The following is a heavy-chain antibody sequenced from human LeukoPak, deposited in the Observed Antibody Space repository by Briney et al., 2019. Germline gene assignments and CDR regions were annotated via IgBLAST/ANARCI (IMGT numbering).Heavy chain of an antibody. V-gene: IGHV3-53*01. CDR3: AREGYSGSYYNY. D-gene: IGHD1-26*01. Sequence: GGSLRLSCAVSGFTVSSNYMSWVRQAPGKGLEWVSVIYSGGSTYYADSVKGRFTISRDNSKNTLYLQMNSLRAEDTAVYYCAREGYSGSYYNYWGQGTLVTVSS. J-gene: IGHJ4*02. CDR1: GFTVSSNY. CDR2: IYSGGST.